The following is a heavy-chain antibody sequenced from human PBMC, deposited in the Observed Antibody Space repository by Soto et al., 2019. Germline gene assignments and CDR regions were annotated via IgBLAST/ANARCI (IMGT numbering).Heavy chain of an antibody. CDR2: IYYSGST. CDR1: GGSISSYY. D-gene: IGHD2-2*01. J-gene: IGHJ6*02. V-gene: IGHV4-59*01. Sequence: SETLSLTCTVSGGSISSYYWSWIRQPPGKGLEWIGYIYYSGSTNYNPSLKSRVTISVDTSKNQFSLKLSSVTAADTAVYYCARELRGCVSTSCYQGGYYYYGMDVWGQGTTVTV. CDR3: ARELRGCVSTSCYQGGYYYYGMDV.